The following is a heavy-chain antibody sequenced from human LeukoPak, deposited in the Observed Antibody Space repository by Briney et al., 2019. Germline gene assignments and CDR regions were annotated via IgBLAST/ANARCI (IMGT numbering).Heavy chain of an antibody. J-gene: IGHJ4*02. Sequence: GGSLRLSCAASGFTFSGSAMHWVRQASGKGLEWVGRIRSKANSYATAYAASVKGRFTISRDDSKNTAYLQMNSLKTEDTAVYYCTGEIAAPGGVDYWGQGTLVTVSS. V-gene: IGHV3-73*01. D-gene: IGHD6-13*01. CDR2: IRSKANSYAT. CDR3: TGEIAAPGGVDY. CDR1: GFTFSGSA.